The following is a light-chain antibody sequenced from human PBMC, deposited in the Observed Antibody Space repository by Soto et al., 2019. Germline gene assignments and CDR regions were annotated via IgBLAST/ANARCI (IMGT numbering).Light chain of an antibody. CDR1: SGSIASNY. J-gene: IGLJ2*01. V-gene: IGLV6-57*03. CDR2: ENN. Sequence: NFMLTQPHSVSESPGKTVKISCTRSSGSIASNYVQWYQQRPGSAPTIVIYENNQRPSGVPDRFSGSIDSSSNSASLTISGLKTEEEADYYCQSFDSRNVVFGGGTKLTVL. CDR3: QSFDSRNVV.